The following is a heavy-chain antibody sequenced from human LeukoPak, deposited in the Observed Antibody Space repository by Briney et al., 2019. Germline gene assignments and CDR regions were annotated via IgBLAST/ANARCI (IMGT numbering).Heavy chain of an antibody. CDR3: ARDVSAAGEAFDI. V-gene: IGHV3-30-3*01. Sequence: GRSLRLSCAASGFTFSSYAMHWVRQAPGKGLEWVAVISYDGSNKYYADSVKGRFTISRDNFKNTLYLQMNSLRAEDTAVYYCARDVSAAGEAFDIWGQGTMVTVSS. D-gene: IGHD6-13*01. J-gene: IGHJ3*02. CDR1: GFTFSSYA. CDR2: ISYDGSNK.